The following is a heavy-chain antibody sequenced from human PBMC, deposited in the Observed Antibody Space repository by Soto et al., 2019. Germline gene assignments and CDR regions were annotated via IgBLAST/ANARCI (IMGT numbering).Heavy chain of an antibody. CDR1: GGSFSGYY. D-gene: IGHD2-15*01. J-gene: IGHJ4*02. CDR3: ARERRTYCSGGSCHVVYFDY. Sequence: SETLSLTCAVYGGSFSGYYWSWIRQPPGKGLEWIGEINHSGSTNYNPSLKSRVTISVDTSKNQFSLKLSSVTAADTAVYYCARERRTYCSGGSCHVVYFDYWGQGTLVTVSS. CDR2: INHSGST. V-gene: IGHV4-34*01.